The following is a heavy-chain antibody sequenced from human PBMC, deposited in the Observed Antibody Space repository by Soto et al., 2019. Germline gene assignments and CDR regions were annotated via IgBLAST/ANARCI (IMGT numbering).Heavy chain of an antibody. CDR3: AHSPMIVRDNWFDP. V-gene: IGHV2-5*02. Sequence: QITLKESGPTLVKPTQTLTLTCTFSGFSLSTSGVGVGWIRQPPGKALEWLALIYWDDDKRYSPSLKSRLTIXKXTXXNQVVLTMTNMDPVDTATYYCAHSPMIVRDNWFDPWGQGTLVTVSS. CDR2: IYWDDDK. D-gene: IGHD3-22*01. J-gene: IGHJ5*02. CDR1: GFSLSTSGVG.